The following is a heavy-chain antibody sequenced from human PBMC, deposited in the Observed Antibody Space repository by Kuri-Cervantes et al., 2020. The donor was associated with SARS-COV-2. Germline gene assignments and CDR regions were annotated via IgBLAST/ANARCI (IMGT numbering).Heavy chain of an antibody. CDR1: GYTFTSYD. CDR3: ARGLLWGFLLLD. CDR2: MNPNSGNT. Sequence: ASVKVSCKASGYTFTSYDINWVRQATGQVLEWVGWMNPNSGNTGYAQKFQGRVIITKNTSISTAYMELTSLRSEDTAVYYCARGLLWGFLLLDWGQGNLGTVSS. J-gene: IGHJ4*02. D-gene: IGHD7-27*01. V-gene: IGHV1-8*02.